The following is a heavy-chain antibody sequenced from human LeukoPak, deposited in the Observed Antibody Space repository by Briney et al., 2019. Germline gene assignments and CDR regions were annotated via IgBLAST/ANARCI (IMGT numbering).Heavy chain of an antibody. CDR3: AREDRDSSGWRFDY. Sequence: SETLSLTCTVSGGSISSSSYYRGWIRQPPGKGLEWIGSIYYSGSTYYNPSLKSRVTISVDTSKNQFSLKLSSVTAADTAVCYCAREDRDSSGWRFDYWGQGTLVTVSS. V-gene: IGHV4-39*07. D-gene: IGHD6-19*01. CDR1: GGSISSSSYY. J-gene: IGHJ4*02. CDR2: IYYSGST.